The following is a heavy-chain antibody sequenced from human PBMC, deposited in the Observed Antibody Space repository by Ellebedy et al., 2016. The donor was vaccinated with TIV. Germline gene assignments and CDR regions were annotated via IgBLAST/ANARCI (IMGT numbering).Heavy chain of an antibody. CDR2: ISGSGGST. D-gene: IGHD4-17*01. V-gene: IGHV3-23*01. Sequence: GESLKISCAASGFTFSSYSMNWVRQAPGKGLEWVSAISGSGGSTHYADSVKGRFTISRDNSKNTLYLQMNSLRAEDTAVYYCAKVSVTFDYWGQGTLVTVSS. CDR3: AKVSVTFDY. CDR1: GFTFSSYS. J-gene: IGHJ4*02.